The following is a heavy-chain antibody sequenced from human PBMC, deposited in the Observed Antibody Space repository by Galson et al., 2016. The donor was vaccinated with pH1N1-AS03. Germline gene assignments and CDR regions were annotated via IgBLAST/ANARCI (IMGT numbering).Heavy chain of an antibody. J-gene: IGHJ3*02. Sequence: SVKVSCKASGYTFTGYYVHWLRQAPGQGLEWMGWINPKTGGTKSAQKFQGWVSMTSDTSIRTVYMDLRMWTSVDTAVYYCARARGGVYNCDAFDIWGQGTVVSVSS. CDR3: ARARGGVYNCDAFDI. V-gene: IGHV1-2*04. CDR1: GYTFTGYY. CDR2: INPKTGGT. D-gene: IGHD1-1*01.